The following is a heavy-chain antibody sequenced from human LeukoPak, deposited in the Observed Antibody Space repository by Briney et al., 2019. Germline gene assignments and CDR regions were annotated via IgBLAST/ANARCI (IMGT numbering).Heavy chain of an antibody. J-gene: IGHJ4*02. Sequence: GGSLRLSCAVSGINFRGYWMAWVRQAPGKGLEWVANMKQDGSEKYYVDSVKGRFTISRDNSKNTLYLQMNSLRAEDTAVYYCARARYGDDDYFDYWGQGTLVTVSS. V-gene: IGHV3-7*01. CDR3: ARARYGDDDYFDY. D-gene: IGHD4-17*01. CDR2: MKQDGSEK. CDR1: GINFRGYW.